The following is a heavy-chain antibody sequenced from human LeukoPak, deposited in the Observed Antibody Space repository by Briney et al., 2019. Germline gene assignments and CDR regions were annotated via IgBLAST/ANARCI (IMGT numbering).Heavy chain of an antibody. CDR2: IYYTGNT. V-gene: IGHV4-59*08. CDR3: ARLHRRVYSSSWYFSYYFDY. J-gene: IGHJ4*02. D-gene: IGHD6-13*01. CDR1: GGSVSNYY. Sequence: SQALSLTCTVSGGSVSNYYWSWIRQSPGKGLEWIGYIYYTGNTNYNPSLESRVIISVDTSKNQFSLKLSSVTAADTAVYYCARLHRRVYSSSWYFSYYFDYWGQGTLVTVSS.